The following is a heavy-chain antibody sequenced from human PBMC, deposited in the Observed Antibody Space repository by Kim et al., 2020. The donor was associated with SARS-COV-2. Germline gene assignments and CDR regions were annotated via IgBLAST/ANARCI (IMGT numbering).Heavy chain of an antibody. J-gene: IGHJ2*01. CDR2: IYYSGSS. Sequence: SETLSLTCTVSGGSISRSSYYWAWIRQPPGKGLEWIGRIYYSGSSYSNPSLKSRVTLSVDTSKNQFSLNLRSVTAADTAVYYCTRAGPQAWYFDLWARG. V-gene: IGHV4-39*01. CDR1: GGSISRSSYY. CDR3: TRAGPQAWYFDL.